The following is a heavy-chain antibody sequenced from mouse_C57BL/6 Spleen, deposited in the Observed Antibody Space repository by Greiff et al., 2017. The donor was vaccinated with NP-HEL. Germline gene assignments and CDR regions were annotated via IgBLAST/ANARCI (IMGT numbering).Heavy chain of an antibody. CDR3: TRSEGSPYWYFDV. V-gene: IGHV1-5*01. CDR1: GYTFTSYW. J-gene: IGHJ1*03. Sequence: EVQLQQSGTVLARPGASVKMSCKTSGYTFTSYWMHWVKQRPGQGLEWIGAIYPGNSDTSYNQKFKGKAKLTAVTSASTAYMELSSLTNEDSAVYYCTRSEGSPYWYFDVWGTGTTVTVSS. CDR2: IYPGNSDT.